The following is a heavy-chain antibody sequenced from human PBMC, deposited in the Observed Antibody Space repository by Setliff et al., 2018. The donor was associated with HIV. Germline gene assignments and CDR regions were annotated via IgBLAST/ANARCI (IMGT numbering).Heavy chain of an antibody. CDR1: GGTFSSYG. Sequence: ASVKVSCKVSGGTFSSYGINWVRQAPGQGLEWMGGIIPMFGTANYAQKFQGRVTITADESTSTVYMELTRLRSEDTAVYYCARTLGYCSGGSCYLDYWGQGTLVTVSS. J-gene: IGHJ4*02. V-gene: IGHV1-69*13. D-gene: IGHD2-15*01. CDR2: IIPMFGTA. CDR3: ARTLGYCSGGSCYLDY.